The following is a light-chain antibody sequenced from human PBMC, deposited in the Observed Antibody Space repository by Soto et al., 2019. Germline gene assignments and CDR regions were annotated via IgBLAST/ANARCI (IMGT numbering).Light chain of an antibody. CDR2: DDS. CDR1: NIGSKS. V-gene: IGLV3-21*02. J-gene: IGLJ2*01. Sequence: SYELTQPPSVSVAPGQTARITCGGSNIGSKSVHWYQQKPGQAPVLVVYDDSDRPSGIPERFSGSNSGNTATLTISRVEAGDEADYYCSSYTSSNTVIFGGGTKLTVL. CDR3: SSYTSSNTVI.